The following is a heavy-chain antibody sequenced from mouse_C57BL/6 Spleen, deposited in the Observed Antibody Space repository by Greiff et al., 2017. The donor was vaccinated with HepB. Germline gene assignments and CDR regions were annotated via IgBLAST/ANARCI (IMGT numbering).Heavy chain of an antibody. V-gene: IGHV1-15*01. Sequence: VQLQQSGAELVRPGASVTLSCKASGYTFTDYEMHWVKQTPVHGLEWIGAIDPETGGTAYNQKFKGKAILTADKSSITADMELRSLTSEDSAVYYVTSPGTRDYFDYWGQGTTLTVSS. CDR1: GYTFTDYE. CDR3: TSPGTRDYFDY. CDR2: IDPETGGT. D-gene: IGHD4-1*01. J-gene: IGHJ2*01.